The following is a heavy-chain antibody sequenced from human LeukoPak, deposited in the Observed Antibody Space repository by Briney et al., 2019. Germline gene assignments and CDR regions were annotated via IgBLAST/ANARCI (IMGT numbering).Heavy chain of an antibody. V-gene: IGHV1-2*02. D-gene: IGHD4-11*01. Sequence: ASVKVSCKPSGYTFTGYYMHWVRQAPGQGLEWMGWINPNSGGTNYAQKFQGRVTMTRDTSISTAYMELSRLRSDDTAVYYCARDFRVTTVEGIDYWGQGTLVTVSS. CDR1: GYTFTGYY. CDR2: INPNSGGT. CDR3: ARDFRVTTVEGIDY. J-gene: IGHJ4*02.